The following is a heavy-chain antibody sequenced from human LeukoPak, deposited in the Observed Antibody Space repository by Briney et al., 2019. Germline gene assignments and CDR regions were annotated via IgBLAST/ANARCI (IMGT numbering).Heavy chain of an antibody. D-gene: IGHD3-10*01. Sequence: GGSLRLSCAASGFTFSSYWMHWVRHAPGKGLVLVSRINSDGSSTSYADSAKGRFTISRENAKNMLYLQMNSLRAEDTAVYYCARDRVYRSGSSDYWGQGTLVTVSS. CDR2: INSDGSST. CDR1: GFTFSSYW. CDR3: ARDRVYRSGSSDY. V-gene: IGHV3-74*01. J-gene: IGHJ4*02.